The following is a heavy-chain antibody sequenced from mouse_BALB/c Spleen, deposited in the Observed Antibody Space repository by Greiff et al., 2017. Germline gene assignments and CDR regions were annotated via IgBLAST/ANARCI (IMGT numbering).Heavy chain of an antibody. D-gene: IGHD1-1*01. CDR3: ARSGSYGSSSWFAY. CDR1: GYTFSSYW. Sequence: VQLQESGAELMKPGASVKISCKATGYTFSSYWIEWVKQRPGHGLEWIGEILPGSGSTNYNEKFKGKATFTADTSSNTAYMQLSSLTSEDSAVYYCARSGSYGSSSWFAYWGQGTLVTVSA. J-gene: IGHJ3*01. CDR2: ILPGSGST. V-gene: IGHV1-9*01.